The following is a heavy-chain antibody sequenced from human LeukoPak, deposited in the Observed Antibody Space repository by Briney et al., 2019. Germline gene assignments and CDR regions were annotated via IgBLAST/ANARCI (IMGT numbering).Heavy chain of an antibody. CDR2: IYYLGST. CDR1: GGSISSYY. J-gene: IGHJ2*01. Sequence: PSETLSLTCTVSGGSISSYYWSWIRQPPGKGLEWVGHIYYLGSTNYNPSLKSRVTISIDTSKNYFSLKLNSVIAADTAVYYCARDRPGSYWYFDLWAVAPWSLSPQ. V-gene: IGHV4-59*01. D-gene: IGHD3-10*01. CDR3: ARDRPGSYWYFDL.